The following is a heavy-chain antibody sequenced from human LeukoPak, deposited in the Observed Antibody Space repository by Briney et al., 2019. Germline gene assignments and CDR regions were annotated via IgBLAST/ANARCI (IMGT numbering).Heavy chain of an antibody. V-gene: IGHV1-8*02. CDR2: MNPNSGNT. J-gene: IGHJ6*02. CDR1: GGTFSSYA. CDR3: ARVSSFYDYVWGSSYGMDV. Sequence: ASVKVSCKASGGTFSSYAISWVRQATGQGLEWMGWMNPNSGNTGYAQKFQGRVTMTRNTSISTAYMELSSLRSEDTAVYYCARVSSFYDYVWGSSYGMDVWGQGTTVTVSS. D-gene: IGHD3-16*01.